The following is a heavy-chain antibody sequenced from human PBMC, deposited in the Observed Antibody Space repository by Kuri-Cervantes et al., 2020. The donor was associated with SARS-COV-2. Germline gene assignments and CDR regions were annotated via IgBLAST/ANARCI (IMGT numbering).Heavy chain of an antibody. CDR2: INPNSGGT. J-gene: IGHJ6*02. CDR1: GYTFTDYY. Sequence: ASVKVSCKASGYTFTDYYMHWVRQAPGQGLEWMGWINPNSGGTNYAQNFQGWVTMTRGTSISTAYMELSRLRSDDTAVYYCARGMVRGIIQYYYYAMDVWGQGTTVTVSS. CDR3: ARGMVRGIIQYYYYAMDV. D-gene: IGHD3-10*01. V-gene: IGHV1-2*04.